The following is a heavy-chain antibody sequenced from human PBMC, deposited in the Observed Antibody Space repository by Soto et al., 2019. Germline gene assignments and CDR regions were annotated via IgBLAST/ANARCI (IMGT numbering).Heavy chain of an antibody. J-gene: IGHJ4*02. CDR1: GFTFSRCA. D-gene: IGHD1-26*01. CDR3: ATRPPDRHYLPLDY. Sequence: EVQLLESGGGLVQPGGSLRLSCAASGFTFSRCAMTWVRLAPGKGLEWVSSISGSGGSTYYADSVKGRFTISRDNSKNTVYLQMNSLRAEDAAVYYCATRPPDRHYLPLDYWGQGTLVTVSS. CDR2: ISGSGGST. V-gene: IGHV3-23*01.